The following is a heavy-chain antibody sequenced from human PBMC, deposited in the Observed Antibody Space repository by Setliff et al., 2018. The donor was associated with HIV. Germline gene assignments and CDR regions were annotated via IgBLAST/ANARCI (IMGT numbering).Heavy chain of an antibody. J-gene: IGHJ3*01. CDR2: IIPIFGTT. V-gene: IGHV1-69*13. Sequence: SVKVSCKASGGTFSSYPISWVRQAPGQGLEWMGGIIPIFGTTHYAQKFQGRVTVTADESTSTAYIQLSSLRSEDTAVYYCARERRGCTSNSCYVDAFDLWGQGTMVTVSS. CDR3: ARERRGCTSNSCYVDAFDL. CDR1: GGTFSSYP. D-gene: IGHD2-2*01.